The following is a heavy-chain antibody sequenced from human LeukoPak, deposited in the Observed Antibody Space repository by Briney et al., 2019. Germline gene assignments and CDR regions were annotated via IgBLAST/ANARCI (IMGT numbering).Heavy chain of an antibody. V-gene: IGHV3-30*18. CDR2: ISYDGSNK. J-gene: IGHJ4*02. CDR1: GFTFSSYG. D-gene: IGHD5-12*01. Sequence: GGSLRLSCAASGFTFSSYGMHWVRQAPGKGLEWAAVISYDGSNKYYADSVKGRFTISRDNSKNTLYLQMNSLRAEDTAVYYCAKGGYNSFSDYWGQGTLVTVSS. CDR3: AKGGYNSFSDY.